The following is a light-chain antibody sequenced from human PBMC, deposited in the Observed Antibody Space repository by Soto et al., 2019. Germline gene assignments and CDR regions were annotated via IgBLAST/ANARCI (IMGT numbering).Light chain of an antibody. J-gene: IGKJ1*01. CDR1: QSISSY. V-gene: IGKV1-39*01. CDR3: PQSYSTLWT. CDR2: AAS. Sequence: DIQMTQSPSSLSASVGDRVTITCRASQSISSYLNWYQQKPGKAPKLLIYAASSLQSGVPSRFSGSGSGTDFTLTIRSLQNEDFETSYCPQSYSTLWTFGQGTKVEIK.